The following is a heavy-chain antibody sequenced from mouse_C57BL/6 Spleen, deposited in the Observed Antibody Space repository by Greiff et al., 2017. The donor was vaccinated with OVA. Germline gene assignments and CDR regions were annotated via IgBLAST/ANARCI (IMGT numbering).Heavy chain of an antibody. CDR3: VRDDYDVRVAY. CDR2: IRRKSSNYAT. V-gene: IGHV10-3*01. J-gene: IGHJ3*01. D-gene: IGHD2-4*01. CDR1: GFTFNTYA. Sequence: EVQRVESGGGLVQPKGSLKLSCAASGFTFNTYAMHWVRQAPGKGLEWVARIRRKSSNYATYYADSVKDRFTISRDDSQSMLYLQMNNLKTEDTAMYYCVRDDYDVRVAYWGQGTLVTVSA.